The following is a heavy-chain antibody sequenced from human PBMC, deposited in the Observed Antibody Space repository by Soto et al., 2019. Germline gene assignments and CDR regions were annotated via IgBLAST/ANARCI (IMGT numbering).Heavy chain of an antibody. Sequence: QVQLVESGGGLVRPGGSLRLSCEASGFTFRDYYMTWFRQAPGKGLEWLSYIDTSTKYTNYADSVKGRFTISSDNSKNSLYLQMNSLRADATSVYYCATDYSYTMDFWGQGTMVTVSS. CDR3: ATDYSYTMDF. CDR1: GFTFRDYY. V-gene: IGHV3-11*05. J-gene: IGHJ6*02. CDR2: IDTSTKYT.